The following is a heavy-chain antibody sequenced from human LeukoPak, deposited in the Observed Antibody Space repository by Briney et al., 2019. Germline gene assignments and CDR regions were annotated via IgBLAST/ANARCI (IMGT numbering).Heavy chain of an antibody. CDR2: VKQDGGEK. D-gene: IGHD5-18*01. V-gene: IGHV3-7*01. Sequence: PGGSLRLSCAASGFTFSNYWMSWVRQAPGKGLEWVANVKQDGGEKYYVDSVKGRFTISRDNAKNSLYLQMNSLRAEDTAVYYCARGPVDTAMAHYFDYWGQGTLVTVSS. CDR3: ARGPVDTAMAHYFDY. J-gene: IGHJ4*02. CDR1: GFTFSNYW.